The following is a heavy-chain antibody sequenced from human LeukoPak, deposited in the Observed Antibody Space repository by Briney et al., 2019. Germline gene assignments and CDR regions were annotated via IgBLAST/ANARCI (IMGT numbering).Heavy chain of an antibody. CDR1: GFPFGDSF. V-gene: IGHV3-11*01. Sequence: SGGSLRLSCTASGFPFGDSFMTWVRQAPGKGLEWISYISSRGTTIYYADSVEGRFTISRDNAKNTVYLQMNRLRVEDTGVFYCAKGSLAVPATSLDFWGPGTVVLVSS. J-gene: IGHJ4*02. D-gene: IGHD1-26*01. CDR3: AKGSLAVPATSLDF. CDR2: ISSRGTTI.